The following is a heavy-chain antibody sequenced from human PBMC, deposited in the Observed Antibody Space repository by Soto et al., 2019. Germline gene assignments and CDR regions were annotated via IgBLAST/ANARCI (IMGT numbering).Heavy chain of an antibody. CDR1: GYTFTAYY. J-gene: IGHJ4*02. D-gene: IGHD1-26*01. Sequence: QVQLVQSGAEVRKPGASVHVSCKTSGYTFTAYYIHWVRQAPGQGLEWMGWIDPASGGTNIAQTFQGWVTMTTDTSITTAYLHLSRLTSDDTAVYYCAKSRGSYTVDYWGQGTLVTVSS. CDR2: IDPASGGT. V-gene: IGHV1-2*04. CDR3: AKSRGSYTVDY.